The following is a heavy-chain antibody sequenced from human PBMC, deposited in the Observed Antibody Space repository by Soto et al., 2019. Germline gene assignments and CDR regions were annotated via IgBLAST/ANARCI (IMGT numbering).Heavy chain of an antibody. CDR2: ISDDGDNK. CDR1: GFTLTNYA. D-gene: IGHD6-6*01. Sequence: QVQLVESGGGVVQPGRSLRLSCASSGFTLTNYAMHWVRQAPGKGLEWLGVISDDGDNKYHADSVKGRFTISRDNSTKTLYLQMNSLRPEDTAVYYCARDRYSRSTLFDYWGQGTLVTVSS. CDR3: ARDRYSRSTLFDY. V-gene: IGHV3-30-3*01. J-gene: IGHJ4*02.